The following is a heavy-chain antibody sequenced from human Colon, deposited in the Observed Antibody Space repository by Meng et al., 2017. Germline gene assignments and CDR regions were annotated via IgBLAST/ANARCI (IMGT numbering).Heavy chain of an antibody. V-gene: IGHV4-34*01. CDR2: IHPSGST. CDR1: GGSFSDYY. J-gene: IGHJ4*02. D-gene: IGHD3-9*01. Sequence: QGQLRPGGAGLLKPSETLSPTCAVYGGSFSDYYLTWIRQPPGKGLEWVGEIHPSGSTYYSPSLQSRVTITLDTSKNQFSLTLSSMTAADTAVYYCARGVDWAKSGNFWGQGTLVTVSS. CDR3: ARGVDWAKSGNF.